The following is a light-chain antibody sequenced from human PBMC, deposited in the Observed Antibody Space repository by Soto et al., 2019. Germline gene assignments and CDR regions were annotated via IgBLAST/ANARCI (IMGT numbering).Light chain of an antibody. CDR2: NAS. J-gene: IGKJ5*01. V-gene: IGKV3-11*01. CDR1: QSVSTF. CDR3: QQRGDWPPIT. Sequence: EIVLTQSPGTLSLSPGEGATLSCRATQSVSTFLAWFQQKPGQPPRLLIYNASNRTTGIPARFSGSGSGTDFTLTISSLEPEDFAVYYCQQRGDWPPITFGQGTRLEIK.